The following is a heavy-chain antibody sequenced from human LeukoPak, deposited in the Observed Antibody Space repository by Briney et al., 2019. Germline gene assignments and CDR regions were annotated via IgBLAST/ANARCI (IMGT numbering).Heavy chain of an antibody. J-gene: IGHJ3*02. D-gene: IGHD3-22*01. Sequence: GGSLRLSCAASGFTFSSYWVSWVRQAPGKGLEWVANIKQDGSEKYYVDSVKGRFTISRDNAKNSLYLQMNSLRAEDTAVYYCAREAYYYDSSGYSTISDAFDIWGQGTMVTVSS. V-gene: IGHV3-7*05. CDR1: GFTFSSYW. CDR2: IKQDGSEK. CDR3: AREAYYYDSSGYSTISDAFDI.